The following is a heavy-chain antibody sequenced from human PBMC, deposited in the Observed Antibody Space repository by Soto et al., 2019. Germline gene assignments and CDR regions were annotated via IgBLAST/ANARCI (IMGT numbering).Heavy chain of an antibody. CDR1: GFTFSSYS. V-gene: IGHV3-21*01. CDR3: ASEFLTANWFDP. J-gene: IGHJ5*02. CDR2: ISSSSSYI. Sequence: GSLRLSCAASGFTFSSYSMNWVRQAPGKGLEWVSSISSSSSYIYYADSGKGRFTISRDNAKNSLYLQMNSLRAEDTAVYYCASEFLTANWFDPWGQGTLVTVSS. D-gene: IGHD3-9*01.